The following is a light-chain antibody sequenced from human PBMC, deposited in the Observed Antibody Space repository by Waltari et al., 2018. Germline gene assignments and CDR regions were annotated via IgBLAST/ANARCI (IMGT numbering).Light chain of an antibody. CDR2: EDI. V-gene: IGLV3-10*01. J-gene: IGLJ3*02. CDR3: YSTDFSGHDRV. Sequence: SYELTQPPSVSVSPGQTARITCSGDALPKQYAYWYQQKSGQAPVLVIYEDIKRPTGIPERFSGSSSGTTATLTISGAHVEDEADYYCYSTDFSGHDRVFGGGTKLTVL. CDR1: ALPKQY.